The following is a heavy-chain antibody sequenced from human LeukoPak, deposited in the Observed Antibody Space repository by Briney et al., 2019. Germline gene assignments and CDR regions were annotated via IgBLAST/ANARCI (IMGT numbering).Heavy chain of an antibody. D-gene: IGHD5-18*01. V-gene: IGHV3-33*01. CDR1: GFTFSNYG. CDR3: ARDASDTAMVGYFQH. J-gene: IGHJ1*01. CDR2: IWYDGSNK. Sequence: GGSLRLSCAAPGFTFSNYGMHWVRQAPGKGLEWVAVIWYDGSNKYYADSVKGRFTISRDNSKIILYLQINSLRAEDTAVYYCARDASDTAMVGYFQHWGQGTLVTVSS.